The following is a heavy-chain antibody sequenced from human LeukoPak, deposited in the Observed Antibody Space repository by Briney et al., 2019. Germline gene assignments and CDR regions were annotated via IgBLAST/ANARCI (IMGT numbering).Heavy chain of an antibody. V-gene: IGHV3-23*01. CDR2: ISGSGGST. CDR1: GFTFSSYA. D-gene: IGHD2-2*01. J-gene: IGHJ4*02. CDR3: AKDLGIVVVPAAWEDFDY. Sequence: GGSLRLSCAASGFTFSSYAMSWVRQAPGKGLEWVSAISGSGGSTYYADSVKGRFTISRDNSKNTLYLQMNSLRAEDTAVYYCAKDLGIVVVPAAWEDFDYWGQGTLVTVSS.